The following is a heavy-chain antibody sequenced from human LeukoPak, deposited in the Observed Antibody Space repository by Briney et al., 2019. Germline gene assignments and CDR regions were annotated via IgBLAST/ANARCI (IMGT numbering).Heavy chain of an antibody. V-gene: IGHV1-18*01. D-gene: IGHD6-6*01. CDR2: ISAYNGNT. J-gene: IGHJ4*02. CDR1: GYTFTSYG. CDR3: ARESIAARYFDY. Sequence: ASVKVSCKASGYTFTSYGISWVRQAPGQGLEWMGWISAYNGNTNYAQKFQGRVTITTDESTSTAYMELSSLRSEDTAAYYCARESIAARYFDYWGQGTLVTVSS.